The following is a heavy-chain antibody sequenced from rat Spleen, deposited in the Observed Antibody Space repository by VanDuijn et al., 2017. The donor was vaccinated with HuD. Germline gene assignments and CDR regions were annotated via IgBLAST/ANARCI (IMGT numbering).Heavy chain of an antibody. CDR2: IINTGGTT. CDR3: ARGTYFRH. CDR1: GFTCNNYW. V-gene: IGHV5-31*01. J-gene: IGHJ2*01. D-gene: IGHD4-6*01. Sequence: EVQLVESGGGLVQPGRSLKLSCVPSGFTCNNYWMTWIRQAPRKGLEWVASIINTGGTTYYPDFVKGRFTISRDTAQNTLYLQMNSLRSEDTATYYCARGTYFRHWGQGVMVTVSS.